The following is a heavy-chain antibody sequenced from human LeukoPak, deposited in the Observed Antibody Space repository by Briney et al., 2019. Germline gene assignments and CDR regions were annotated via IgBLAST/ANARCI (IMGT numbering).Heavy chain of an antibody. CDR1: GYSFTSYW. CDR2: IYPGDSDT. D-gene: IGHD4/OR15-4a*01. V-gene: IGHV5-51*01. J-gene: IGHJ6*03. Sequence: GGSLQISCKGSGYSFTSYWIGWVRPMPGKGLEWMGIIYPGDSDTRYSPSFQGQVTISADRSISTAYLQWSSLKASDTAMYYCARGFYGGYYYYYYMDVWGKGTTVTISS. CDR3: ARGFYGGYYYYYYMDV.